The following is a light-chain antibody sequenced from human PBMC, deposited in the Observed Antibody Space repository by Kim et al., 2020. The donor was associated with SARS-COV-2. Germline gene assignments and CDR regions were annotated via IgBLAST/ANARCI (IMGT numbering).Light chain of an antibody. CDR3: QQYNNWPLT. CDR2: GAS. V-gene: IGKV3-15*01. J-gene: IGKJ4*01. Sequence: VYRGERATLACRASQSVSSNLAWYQQKPGQAPRLLIYGASTRATGIPARFSGSGSGTEFTLTISSLQSEDFAVYYCQQYNNWPLTFGGGTKVEIK. CDR1: QSVSSN.